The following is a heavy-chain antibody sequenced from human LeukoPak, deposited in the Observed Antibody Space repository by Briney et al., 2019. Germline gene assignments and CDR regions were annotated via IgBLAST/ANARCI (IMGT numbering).Heavy chain of an antibody. V-gene: IGHV4-59*01. J-gene: IGHJ6*03. D-gene: IGHD3-3*02. CDR3: ARHSAPSYYYYMDV. CDR1: GGSISSYY. CDR2: IYYSGST. Sequence: PSETLSLTCTVSGGSISSYYWSWIRQPPGKGLEWIGYIYYSGSTNYNPSLKSRVTISVDTSKNQFSLKLSSVTAADTAVYYCARHSAPSYYYYMDVWGKGTTVTVSS.